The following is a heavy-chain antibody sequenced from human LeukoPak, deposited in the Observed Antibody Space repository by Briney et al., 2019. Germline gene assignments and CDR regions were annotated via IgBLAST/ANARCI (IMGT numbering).Heavy chain of an antibody. CDR2: IYYSGST. V-gene: IGHV4-59*01. J-gene: IGHJ4*02. Sequence: PSETLSLTCTVSGGSISSYYWSWIRQPPGKGLEWIGYIYYSGSTNYNPSLKSRVTISVDTSKNQFSQKLSSVTAADTAVYYCARGGRGVGAIGVDYWGQGTLVTVSS. CDR1: GGSISSYY. D-gene: IGHD1-26*01. CDR3: ARGGRGVGAIGVDY.